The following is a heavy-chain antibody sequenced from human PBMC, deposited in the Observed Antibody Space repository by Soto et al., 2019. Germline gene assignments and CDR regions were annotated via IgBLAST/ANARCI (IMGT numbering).Heavy chain of an antibody. CDR3: ARDVSPGSSSLYLDAFDI. Sequence: EVQLEESGGDLVQPGGSLRISCAASGFTLSAYGLTWVRQPPGKGLEWVAKINRDGGKKSYLDFLGGRFTISRDTVGNSLYLQMDSLRADDTALYYCARDVSPGSSSLYLDAFDIWGQGTMVTVSS. CDR1: GFTLSAYG. J-gene: IGHJ3*02. CDR2: INRDGGKK. V-gene: IGHV3-7*05. D-gene: IGHD6-13*01.